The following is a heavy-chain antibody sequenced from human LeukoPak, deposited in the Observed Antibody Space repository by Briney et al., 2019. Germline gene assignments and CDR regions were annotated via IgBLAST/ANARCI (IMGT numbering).Heavy chain of an antibody. CDR3: ASGDYDSSGYYYSGYFQH. CDR2: IYYSGST. D-gene: IGHD3-22*01. J-gene: IGHJ1*01. CDR1: GGSISSYY. Sequence: SETLSLTCTVSGGSISSYYWSWIRQPPGKGLEWIGYIYYSGSTNCNPSLKSRVTISVDTSKNQFSLKLSSVTAADTAVYYCASGDYDSSGYYYSGYFQHWGQGTLVTVSS. V-gene: IGHV4-59*08.